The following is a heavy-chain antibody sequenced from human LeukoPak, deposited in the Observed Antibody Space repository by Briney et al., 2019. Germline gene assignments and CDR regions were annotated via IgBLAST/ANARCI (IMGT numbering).Heavy chain of an antibody. J-gene: IGHJ5*02. Sequence: PSETLSLTCTVSGGSISSYYWSWIRQPPGKGLEWIGSIYYSGSTYYNPSLKSRVTISVDTSKNQFSLKLRGVTAADTAVYYCARHAPMYYYDSSGYQNWFDPWGQGTLVTVSS. CDR2: IYYSGST. CDR3: ARHAPMYYYDSSGYQNWFDP. D-gene: IGHD3-22*01. V-gene: IGHV4-39*01. CDR1: GGSISSYY.